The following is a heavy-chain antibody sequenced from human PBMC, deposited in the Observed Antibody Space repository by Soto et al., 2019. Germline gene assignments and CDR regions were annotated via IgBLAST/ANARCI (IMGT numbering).Heavy chain of an antibody. CDR3: ARVGEYSGYDSPSCIDY. D-gene: IGHD5-12*01. J-gene: IGHJ4*02. Sequence: GGSLRLSCAASGFTFSSYSMNWVRQAPGKGLEWVSSISSSSSYIYYADSVKGRFTISRDNAKNSLYLQMNSLRAEDTAVYYCARVGEYSGYDSPSCIDYWGQGTLVTVSS. V-gene: IGHV3-21*01. CDR1: GFTFSSYS. CDR2: ISSSSSYI.